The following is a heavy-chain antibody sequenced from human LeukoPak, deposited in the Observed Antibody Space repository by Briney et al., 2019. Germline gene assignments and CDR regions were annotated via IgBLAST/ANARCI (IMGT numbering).Heavy chain of an antibody. CDR1: GGSITQTNY. Sequence: SGTLSLTCDVSGGSITQTNYWTSVRQPPGKGLEWIGEVNLQGSTNYNPSLMGRVAISVDTSENHVSLQLTSVTAADTAVYYCAREGGPYRPLDYSGQGTLVTVS. CDR2: VNLQGST. V-gene: IGHV4-4*02. J-gene: IGHJ4*02. CDR3: AREGGPYRPLDY.